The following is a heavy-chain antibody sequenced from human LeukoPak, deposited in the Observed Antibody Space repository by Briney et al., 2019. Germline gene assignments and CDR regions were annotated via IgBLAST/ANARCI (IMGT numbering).Heavy chain of an antibody. V-gene: IGHV3-23*01. CDR3: AREAVAGIGIRWFDP. CDR1: GFTFSSYE. J-gene: IGHJ5*02. CDR2: LSSSGGST. Sequence: GGSLRLSCAASGFTFSSYEMNWVRQAPGKGLEWVSALSSSGGSTYYADSVKGRFTISRDNSKNTLYLQMNSLRAEDTAVYYCAREAVAGIGIRWFDPWGQGTLVTVSS. D-gene: IGHD6-19*01.